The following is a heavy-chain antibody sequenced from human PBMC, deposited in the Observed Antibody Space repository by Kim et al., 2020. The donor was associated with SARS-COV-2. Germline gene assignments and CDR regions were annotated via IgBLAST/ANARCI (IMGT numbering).Heavy chain of an antibody. CDR2: ISSSSSYI. D-gene: IGHD3-10*01. J-gene: IGHJ6*01. CDR1: GFTFSSYS. Sequence: GGSLRLSCAASGFTFSSYSMNWVRQAPGKGLEWVSSISSSSSYIYSADSVKGRFTISRDNAKNPLHLQMNSLRAEATAVYYCARNPDYGSGSYLYYYYG. CDR3: ARNPDYGSGSYLYYYYG. V-gene: IGHV3-21*01.